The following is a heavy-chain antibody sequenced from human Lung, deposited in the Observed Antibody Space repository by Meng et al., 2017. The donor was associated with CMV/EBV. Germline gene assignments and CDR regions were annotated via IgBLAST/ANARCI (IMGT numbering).Heavy chain of an antibody. CDR3: ARGSLGLGAMDQRDY. Sequence: SXTLSLXCTVSGGSISSSSYYWGWIRQPPGKGLEWIGSIYYSGSTYYNPSLKSRVTISVDTSKNQFSLKLSSVTAADTAVYYCARGSLGLGAMDQRDYGGQGTXVTVSS. CDR2: IYYSGST. D-gene: IGHD1-26*01. CDR1: GGSISSSSYY. J-gene: IGHJ4*02. V-gene: IGHV4-39*07.